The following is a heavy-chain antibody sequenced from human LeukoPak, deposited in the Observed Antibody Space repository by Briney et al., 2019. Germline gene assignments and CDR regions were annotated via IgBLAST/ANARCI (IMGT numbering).Heavy chain of an antibody. CDR1: GGSFSGYY. Sequence: PSETLSLTCAVCGGSFSGYYWSWIRQPPGKGLEWIGSIYYSGSTYYNPSLKSRVTISVDTSKNQFSLKLSSVTAADTAVYYCARLEAYWGQGTLVTVSS. CDR3: ARLEAY. V-gene: IGHV4-34*01. J-gene: IGHJ4*02. D-gene: IGHD1-1*01. CDR2: IYYSGST.